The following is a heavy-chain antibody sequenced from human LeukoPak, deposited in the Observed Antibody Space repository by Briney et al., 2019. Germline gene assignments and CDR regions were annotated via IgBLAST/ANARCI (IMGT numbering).Heavy chain of an antibody. V-gene: IGHV3-23*01. CDR2: ISGSGGST. CDR1: GFTFSSYA. CDR3: ARERNSPFDY. D-gene: IGHD1-7*01. Sequence: AEGSLRLSCAASGFTFSSYAMSWVRQAPGKGLEWVSAISGSGGSTYYADSVKGRFTISRDNAKNSLYLQMNSLRAEDTAVYYCARERNSPFDYWGQGTLVTVSS. J-gene: IGHJ4*02.